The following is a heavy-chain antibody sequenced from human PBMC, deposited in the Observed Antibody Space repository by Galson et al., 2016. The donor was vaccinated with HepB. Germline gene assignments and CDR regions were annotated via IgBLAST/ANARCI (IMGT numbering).Heavy chain of an antibody. D-gene: IGHD1-26*01. CDR3: ARMPVVGAYRARDDFDY. CDR1: GFSLSTRGMC. Sequence: PALVKPTQTLTLTCSFSGFSLSTRGMCVSWIRHPPGKALEWLARIDWDDDKYYSRSLKTRLTISKDTSKNQVVLTMTNMDPEDTATYYCARMPVVGAYRARDDFDYWGQGTLVTVSS. CDR2: IDWDDDK. J-gene: IGHJ4*02. V-gene: IGHV2-70*11.